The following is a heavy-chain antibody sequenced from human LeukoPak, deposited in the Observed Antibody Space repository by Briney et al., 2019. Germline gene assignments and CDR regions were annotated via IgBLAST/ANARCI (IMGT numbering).Heavy chain of an antibody. CDR1: GYTFTGYY. V-gene: IGHV1-46*01. D-gene: IGHD3-10*01. Sequence: VASVKVSCKASGYTFTGYYMHWVRQAPGQGLEWMGIINPSGGSTSYAQKFQGRVTMTRDTSTSTVYMELSSLRSEDTAVYYCARDPYGPRTGYYYYMDVWGKGTTVTVSS. J-gene: IGHJ6*03. CDR3: ARDPYGPRTGYYYYMDV. CDR2: INPSGGST.